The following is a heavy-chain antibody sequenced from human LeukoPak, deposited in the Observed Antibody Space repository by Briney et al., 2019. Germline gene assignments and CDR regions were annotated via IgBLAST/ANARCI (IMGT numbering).Heavy chain of an antibody. CDR1: GYTFTSYG. CDR3: ARYSSSSGSPVYYYYYMDV. J-gene: IGHJ6*03. D-gene: IGHD6-13*01. CDR2: ISAYNGNT. V-gene: IGHV1-18*01. Sequence: ASVKVSCKASGYTFTSYGISWVRQAPGQGLEWMGWISAYNGNTNYAQKFQGRVTMTTDTSTYTAYMELRSLRSDDTAVYYCARYSSSSGSPVYYYYYMDVWGKGTTVTVSS.